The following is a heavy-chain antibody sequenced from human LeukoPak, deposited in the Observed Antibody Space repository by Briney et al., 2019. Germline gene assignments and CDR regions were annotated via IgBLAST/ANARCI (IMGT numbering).Heavy chain of an antibody. CDR1: GFTFSSYA. CDR2: TSSNGGST. CDR3: VKDRDSGYDSLDY. Sequence: PGGSLRLSCSASGFTFSSYAMHWVRQAPGKGLEYVSATSSNGGSTYYADSVKGRFTISRDNSKNTLYLQMSSLRAEDTAVYYCVKDRDSGYDSLDYWGQGTLVTVSS. V-gene: IGHV3-64D*06. J-gene: IGHJ4*02. D-gene: IGHD5-12*01.